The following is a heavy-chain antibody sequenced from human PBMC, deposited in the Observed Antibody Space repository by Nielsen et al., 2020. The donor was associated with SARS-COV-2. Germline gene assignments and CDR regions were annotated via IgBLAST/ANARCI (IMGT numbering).Heavy chain of an antibody. J-gene: IGHJ4*02. D-gene: IGHD3-9*01. V-gene: IGHV3-23*01. CDR1: GFSFSNYV. CDR2: IIGGGGRT. Sequence: GESLKISCVASGFSFSNYVMNWVRQAPGKGLEWVSGIIGGGGRTHYADSVEGRFTISRDDSKNTLYLQMNSLRGEDTAVYYCAKAFRSSDWLRAANDYWGQGTLVTVSS. CDR3: AKAFRSSDWLRAANDY.